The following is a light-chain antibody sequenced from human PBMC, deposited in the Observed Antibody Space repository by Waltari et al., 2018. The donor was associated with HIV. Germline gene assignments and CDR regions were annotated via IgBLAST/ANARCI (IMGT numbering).Light chain of an antibody. V-gene: IGLV4-69*01. CDR1: REPSNFA. CDR2: LNSDGSH. CDR3: QTWGMGIVV. J-gene: IGLJ3*02. Sequence: QLILTQSPSASASPGASVKLTCTLSREPSNFAIAWLQQQPEKGPRYLMKLNSDGSHTKGDGIPDRFSGSSSGAERYLSISSLHSDDEADYYCQTWGMGIVVFGGGTKLTVL.